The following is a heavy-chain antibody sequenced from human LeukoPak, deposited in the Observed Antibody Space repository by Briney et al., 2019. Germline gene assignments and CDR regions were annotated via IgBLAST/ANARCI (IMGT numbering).Heavy chain of an antibody. J-gene: IGHJ4*02. V-gene: IGHV3-48*04. D-gene: IGHD6-13*01. CDR3: AREVAAAGSDY. CDR1: GFTFSNAW. CDR2: ISSSSSTI. Sequence: PGGSLRLSCAASGFTFSNAWMRWVRQAPGKGLEWVSYISSSSSTIYYADSVKGRFTISRDNAKNSLYLQMNSLRAEDTAVYYCAREVAAAGSDYWGQGTLVTVSS.